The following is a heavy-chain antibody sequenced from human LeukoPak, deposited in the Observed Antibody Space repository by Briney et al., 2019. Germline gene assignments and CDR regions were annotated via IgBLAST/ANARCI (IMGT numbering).Heavy chain of an antibody. V-gene: IGHV3-48*01. D-gene: IGHD3-10*01. CDR1: GFTFSSYS. CDR2: ISSSSSTI. Sequence: PGGSLRLSCAAFGFTFSSYSMNWVRQAPGKGLEWVSYISSSSSTIYYADSVKGRFTISRDNAKNSLYLQMNSLRAEDTAVYYCAREKLLWFGESDYWGQGTLVTVSS. J-gene: IGHJ4*02. CDR3: AREKLLWFGESDY.